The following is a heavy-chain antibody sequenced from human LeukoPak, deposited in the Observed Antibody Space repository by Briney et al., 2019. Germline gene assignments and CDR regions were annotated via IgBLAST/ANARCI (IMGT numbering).Heavy chain of an antibody. V-gene: IGHV6-1*01. D-gene: IGHD6-6*01. CDR2: TYYRSKWSF. CDR1: GDSIFTNNVA. Sequence: SQTLSLTCAISGDSIFTNNVAWNWIRQSPSRGLEWLGRTYYRSKWSFDYAVSVKSRITINADTSKNQFSLQLSSVTPEDTSVYYCARGKYTSFDNWGQGTLVTVSS. J-gene: IGHJ4*02. CDR3: ARGKYTSFDN.